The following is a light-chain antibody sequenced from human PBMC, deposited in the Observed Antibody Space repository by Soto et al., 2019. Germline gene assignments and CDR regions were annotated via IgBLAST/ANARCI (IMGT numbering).Light chain of an antibody. Sequence: DLQLTLSPSSLSGSVGDRVTITCGASQNNSTYLTWYQQKPGLPPKLLIYAASSRQSGVPARFSGSGSGTDFTLTISRLQPEDLATYYCQQYHRSSITFGQGTRLEIK. CDR3: QQYHRSSIT. V-gene: IGKV1-39*01. CDR1: QNNSTY. CDR2: AAS. J-gene: IGKJ5*01.